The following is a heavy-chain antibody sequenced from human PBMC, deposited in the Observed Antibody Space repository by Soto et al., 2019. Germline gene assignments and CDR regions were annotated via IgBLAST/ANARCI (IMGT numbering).Heavy chain of an antibody. CDR1: GFTFSNAW. D-gene: IGHD3-9*01. V-gene: IGHV3-15*07. Sequence: GGSLRLSCAASGFTFSNAWMNWVRQAPGKGLEWVGRIKSKTDGGTTDYAAPVKGRFTISRDDSKNTLYLQMNSLKTEDTAVYYCTTDVLRYFDWLLFEPEYYYYGMDVWGQGTTVTVSS. J-gene: IGHJ6*02. CDR3: TTDVLRYFDWLLFEPEYYYYGMDV. CDR2: IKSKTDGGTT.